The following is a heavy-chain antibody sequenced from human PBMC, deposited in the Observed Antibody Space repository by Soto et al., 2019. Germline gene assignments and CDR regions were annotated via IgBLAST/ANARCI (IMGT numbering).Heavy chain of an antibody. CDR2: IFSNDEK. CDR3: ARTVTVVGATGEGEGIDY. D-gene: IGHD1-26*01. V-gene: IGHV2-26*01. Sequence: QVTLKESGPVLVKPTETLTLTCTVSGFSLSNARMGVSWIRQPPGKALEWLAHIFSNDEKSYSTSLKSRLTISKDTSKSQVVLTMTNMDPVDTATYYCARTVTVVGATGEGEGIDYWGQGTLVTVSS. J-gene: IGHJ4*02. CDR1: GFSLSNARMG.